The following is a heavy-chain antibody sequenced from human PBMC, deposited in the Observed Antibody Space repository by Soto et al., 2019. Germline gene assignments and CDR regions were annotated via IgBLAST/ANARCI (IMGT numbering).Heavy chain of an antibody. CDR3: ARGATNGTFLYSFAY. CDR2: IIPIFGTA. V-gene: IGHV1-69*06. J-gene: IGHJ4*02. CDR1: GGTFSSYA. D-gene: IGHD2-15*01. Sequence: QVQLVQSGAEVKKPGSSVKVSCKASGGTFSSYAISWVRQAPGQGLEWMGGIIPIFGTANYAQKFQGRVTIPGANPRGTVYREGSSRKSEDTLVFYGARGATNGTFLYSFAYGGQEPLVTVPS.